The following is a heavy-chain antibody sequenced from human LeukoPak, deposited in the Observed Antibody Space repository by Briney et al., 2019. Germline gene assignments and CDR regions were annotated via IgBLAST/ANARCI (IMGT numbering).Heavy chain of an antibody. CDR3: AKDTVAVAALFDP. J-gene: IGHJ5*02. CDR1: GFTFSNYA. CDR2: IIGSGSST. Sequence: GGSLRLSVAASGFTFSNYAMSWGRQAPGKGLEWLSSIIGSGSSTYYADSVKGRFTISRDNSKNSLYLQMNSLRAEDTAVYYCAKDTVAVAALFDPWGQGTLVTVSS. D-gene: IGHD6-19*01. V-gene: IGHV3-23*01.